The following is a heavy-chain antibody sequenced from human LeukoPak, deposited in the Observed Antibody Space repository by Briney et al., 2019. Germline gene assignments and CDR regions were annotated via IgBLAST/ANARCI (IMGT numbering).Heavy chain of an antibody. CDR2: IYHSGST. J-gene: IGHJ3*02. V-gene: IGHV4-38-2*01. Sequence: SETLSLTXAVSGYSIRSGYYWGWIRQPPGKGLEWIGSIYHSGSTYYNPSLKSRVTISVDTSKNQLSLKLSSVTAADTAVYYCARRLEYSSGWYGNDAFDIWGQGTMVTVSS. CDR3: ARRLEYSSGWYGNDAFDI. CDR1: GYSIRSGYY. D-gene: IGHD6-19*01.